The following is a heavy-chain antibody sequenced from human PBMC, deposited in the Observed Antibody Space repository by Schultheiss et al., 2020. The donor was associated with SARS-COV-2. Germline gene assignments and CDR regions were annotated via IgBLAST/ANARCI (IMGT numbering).Heavy chain of an antibody. CDR2: INSDGSST. Sequence: GGSLRLSCAASGFTFSSYWMHWVRQAPGKGLVWVSRINSDGSSTSYADSVKGRFTISRDNAKNTLYLEMNSLGAEDTAVYYCAKDMSYGVYLLKHYLGMDVWGQGTTVTVSS. V-gene: IGHV3-74*01. D-gene: IGHD4-17*01. CDR3: AKDMSYGVYLLKHYLGMDV. CDR1: GFTFSSYW. J-gene: IGHJ6*02.